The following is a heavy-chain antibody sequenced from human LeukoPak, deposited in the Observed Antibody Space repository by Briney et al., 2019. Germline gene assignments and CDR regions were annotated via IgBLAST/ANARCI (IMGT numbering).Heavy chain of an antibody. V-gene: IGHV1-58*01. CDR1: GFTFTNSA. CDR2: IVVGICNT. Sequence: GASVTVSCKASGFTFTNSAVQGVRQARGQRGEWIGWIVVGICNTNYAQKFQERVTITRDMSTSTVYMELSSLRSEDTAVYYCAAEGRPTVVTFRKGAVDLWGQGTMVTVSS. D-gene: IGHD4-23*01. CDR3: AAEGRPTVVTFRKGAVDL. J-gene: IGHJ3*01.